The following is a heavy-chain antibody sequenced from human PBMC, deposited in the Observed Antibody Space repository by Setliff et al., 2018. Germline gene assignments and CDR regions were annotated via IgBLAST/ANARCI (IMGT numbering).Heavy chain of an antibody. CDR1: GYSLSNYV. D-gene: IGHD3-3*01. CDR3: ARGSVTIFGVVLSNWFDP. Sequence: GASVKVSCKASGYSLSNYVMNWVRQAPGQGLEWMGWINNNTGNPTYAQGFTGRFVFSLDTSVSTAYLQISSLKAEDTAVYYCARGSVTIFGVVLSNWFDPWGQGTLVTVSS. J-gene: IGHJ5*02. CDR2: INNNTGNP. V-gene: IGHV7-4-1*02.